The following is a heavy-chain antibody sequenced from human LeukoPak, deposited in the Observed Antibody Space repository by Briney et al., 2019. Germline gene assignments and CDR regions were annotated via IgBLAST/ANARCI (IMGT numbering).Heavy chain of an antibody. CDR3: AREIVGSSWYGPPDY. CDR1: VGSFGGYY. Sequence: SETLSLTCPVYVGSFGGYYGGWIRHPPGKGRDWIGKINHRESTNYNPSLKSRVTISVDTSKNQFSLKLSSVTAADTAVYYCAREIVGSSWYGPPDYWGQGTLVTVSS. D-gene: IGHD6-13*01. V-gene: IGHV4-34*01. CDR2: INHREST. J-gene: IGHJ4*02.